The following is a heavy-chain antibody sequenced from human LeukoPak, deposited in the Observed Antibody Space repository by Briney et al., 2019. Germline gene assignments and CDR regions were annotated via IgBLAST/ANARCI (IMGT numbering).Heavy chain of an antibody. CDR2: IYPSDSDT. CDR3: ARLNRITAAGSLDY. D-gene: IGHD6-13*01. J-gene: IGHJ4*02. Sequence: GESLQISCKGSGYSFSSYWIGWVRQMPGKGLEWLGIIYPSDSDTRYSPSFQGQVTISADKSISSAYLQWSSLKASDTAIYYCARLNRITAAGSLDYWGQGTLVTVSS. V-gene: IGHV5-51*01. CDR1: GYSFSSYW.